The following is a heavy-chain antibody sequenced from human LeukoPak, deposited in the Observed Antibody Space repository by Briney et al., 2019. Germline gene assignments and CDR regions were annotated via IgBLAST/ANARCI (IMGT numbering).Heavy chain of an antibody. CDR2: INPNSGGT. CDR1: GYTFTGYY. J-gene: IGHJ1*01. Sequence: ASVKVSCKASGYTFTGYYMHWVRQAPGQGLEWMGWINPNSGGTKYAQKFQGRVTMTRDTSISTAYMELSSLRSDDAAVYYCARVWNYRDSSGYLEYFQEWGQGTLVTVSS. D-gene: IGHD3-22*01. CDR3: ARVWNYRDSSGYLEYFQE. V-gene: IGHV1-2*02.